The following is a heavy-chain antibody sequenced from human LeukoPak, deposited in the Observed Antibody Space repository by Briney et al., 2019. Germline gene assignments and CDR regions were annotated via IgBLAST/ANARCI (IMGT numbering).Heavy chain of an antibody. CDR1: GYTFTSYG. CDR2: ISANNGNT. Sequence: ASVKVSCKASGYTFTSYGISWVRQAPGQGLEWMGWISANNGNTNYAQKLQGRVTMTTDTSTSTAYMELRSLRSDDTAVYYCARQEYTAMADGFWGQGTLVTVSS. CDR3: ARQEYTAMADGF. V-gene: IGHV1-18*01. J-gene: IGHJ4*02. D-gene: IGHD5-18*01.